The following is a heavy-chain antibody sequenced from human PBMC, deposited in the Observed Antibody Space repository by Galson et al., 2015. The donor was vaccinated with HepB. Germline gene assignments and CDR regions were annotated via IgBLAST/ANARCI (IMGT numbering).Heavy chain of an antibody. D-gene: IGHD2-15*01. CDR3: ARYLGYCSGGSCSNFDY. V-gene: IGHV1-18*01. CDR1: GYTFTSYG. CDR2: ISAYNGNT. J-gene: IGHJ4*02. Sequence: SVKVSCKAPGYTFTSYGISWVRQAPGQGLEWMGWISAYNGNTNYAQKLQGRVTMTTDTSTSTAYMELRSLRSDDTAVYYCARYLGYCSGGSCSNFDYWGQGTLVTVSS.